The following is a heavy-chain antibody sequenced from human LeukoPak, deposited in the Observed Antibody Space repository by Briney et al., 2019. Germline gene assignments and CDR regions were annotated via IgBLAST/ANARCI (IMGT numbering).Heavy chain of an antibody. V-gene: IGHV1-18*01. Sequence: ASVKVSCKASGYTFTSYGISWVRQAPGQGLEWMGWISAYNGNTNYAQKLQGRVTMTTDTSTSTAYMELRSLRSDDTAVYYCAREYVYYDILTGYSVPFDPWGQGTLVTVSS. CDR2: ISAYNGNT. CDR3: AREYVYYDILTGYSVPFDP. D-gene: IGHD3-9*01. CDR1: GYTFTSYG. J-gene: IGHJ5*02.